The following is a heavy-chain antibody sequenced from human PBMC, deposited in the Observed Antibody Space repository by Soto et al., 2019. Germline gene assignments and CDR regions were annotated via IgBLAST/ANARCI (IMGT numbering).Heavy chain of an antibody. CDR3: ARGPESGDF. CDR1: GFTFSTFS. Sequence: QVQLVESGGGVVQPGRSLRLSCATSGFTFSTFSMHWVRQAPGKGLEWVAHISYDGGEKDYADSVKGRFTISRDNSDNTLFLQMNSLTSEDTGVYYCARGPESGDFWGQGTLVTVPS. J-gene: IGHJ4*02. D-gene: IGHD1-26*01. CDR2: ISYDGGEK. V-gene: IGHV3-30*04.